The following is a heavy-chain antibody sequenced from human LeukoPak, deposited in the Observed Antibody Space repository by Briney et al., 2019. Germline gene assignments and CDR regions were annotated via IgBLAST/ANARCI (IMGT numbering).Heavy chain of an antibody. D-gene: IGHD6-19*01. CDR2: IIPIFGTA. CDR3: ARVSYSSGWTGGY. Sequence: SVKVSCKASGGTFSSYAISWVRQAPGQGLEWMGGIIPIFGTANYAQKFQGRVTMTRNTSISTAYMELSSLRSEDTAVYYCARVSYSSGWTGGYWGQGTLVTVSS. CDR1: GGTFSSYA. V-gene: IGHV1-69*05. J-gene: IGHJ4*02.